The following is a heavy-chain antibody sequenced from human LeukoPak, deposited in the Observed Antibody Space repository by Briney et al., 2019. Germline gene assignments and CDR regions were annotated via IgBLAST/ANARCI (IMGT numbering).Heavy chain of an antibody. CDR1: GGTFSSYA. Sequence: ASVKVSCKASGGTFSSYAISWVRQAPGQGLEWMGRIIPILGIANYAQKFQGRVTITADKSTSTAYMELSSLRSEDTTVYYCAREATYYFDYWGQGTLVTVSS. CDR2: IIPILGIA. CDR3: AREATYYFDY. J-gene: IGHJ4*02. V-gene: IGHV1-69*04.